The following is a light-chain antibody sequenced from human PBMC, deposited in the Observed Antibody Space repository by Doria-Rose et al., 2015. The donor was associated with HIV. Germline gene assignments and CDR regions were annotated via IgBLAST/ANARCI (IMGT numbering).Light chain of an antibody. CDR2: WAS. Sequence: DTRVTQSPESLGMSLGERATLNCKSNQSLLYTSKHYLAWYQQKTGQPPKLLIYWASTRQSGVPARFSGSGSGTDFTLTISSLEAEDVAVYYCQQYYDTPSFGPGTTVDIK. J-gene: IGKJ3*01. CDR3: QQYYDTPS. V-gene: IGKV4-1*01. CDR1: QSLLYTSKHY.